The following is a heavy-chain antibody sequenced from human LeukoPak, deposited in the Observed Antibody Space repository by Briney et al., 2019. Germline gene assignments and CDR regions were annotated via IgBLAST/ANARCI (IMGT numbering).Heavy chain of an antibody. J-gene: IGHJ5*02. CDR1: GYTFTSYY. CDR3: ARDLAGYCSGGSCYSNWFDP. D-gene: IGHD2-15*01. CDR2: INPSGGST. Sequence: GASVKVSCKASGYTFTSYYMHWVRQAPGQGLEWMGIINPSGGSTSYAQKFQGRVTMTRDTSTSTVYMELSSLRSEDTAVYYCARDLAGYCSGGSCYSNWFDPWGQGTLVTVSS. V-gene: IGHV1-46*01.